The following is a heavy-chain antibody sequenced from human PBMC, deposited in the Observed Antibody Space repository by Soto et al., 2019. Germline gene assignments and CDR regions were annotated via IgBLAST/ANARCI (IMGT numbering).Heavy chain of an antibody. D-gene: IGHD3-3*01. CDR2: ISAYNGNT. CDR1: GYTFTSYG. J-gene: IGHJ4*02. V-gene: IGHV1-18*01. Sequence: ASVKVSCKASGYTFTSYGISWVRQAPGQGLEWMGWISAYNGNTNYAQKLQGRVTMTTDTSTSTAYMELRSLRSDDTAVYYCARGAELRYYDFWSGGTPFDYWGQGXLVTVYS. CDR3: ARGAELRYYDFWSGGTPFDY.